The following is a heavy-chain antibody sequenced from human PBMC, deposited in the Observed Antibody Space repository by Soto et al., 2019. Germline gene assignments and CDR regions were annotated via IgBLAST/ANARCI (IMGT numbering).Heavy chain of an antibody. J-gene: IGHJ3*02. CDR3: ARDLRYDFWSGYYTGAFDI. V-gene: IGHV4-31*03. CDR1: GGSISSGGYY. CDR2: IYYSGST. Sequence: QVQLQESGPGLVKPSQTLSLTCTVSGGSISSGGYYWSWIRQHPGKGLEWIGYIYYSGSTYYNPSLKSRVTISVDTSKNQFSLKLSSVTAADTAVYYCARDLRYDFWSGYYTGAFDIWGQGTMVTVSS. D-gene: IGHD3-3*01.